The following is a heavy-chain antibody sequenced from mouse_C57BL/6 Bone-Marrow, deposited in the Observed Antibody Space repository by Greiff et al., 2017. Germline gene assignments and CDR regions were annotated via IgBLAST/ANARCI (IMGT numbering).Heavy chain of an antibody. D-gene: IGHD2-3*01. CDR1: GYTFTSYW. J-gene: IGHJ4*01. CDR3: ARSRWLLNMDY. Sequence: QVQLKQPGAELVKPGASVKLSCKASGYTFTSYWMHWVKRRPGQGLEWIGMIHPNSGSTNYNEKFKSKATLTVDKSSSTAYMQLSSLTSEDSAVYYCARSRWLLNMDYWGQGTSVTVSS. V-gene: IGHV1-64*01. CDR2: IHPNSGST.